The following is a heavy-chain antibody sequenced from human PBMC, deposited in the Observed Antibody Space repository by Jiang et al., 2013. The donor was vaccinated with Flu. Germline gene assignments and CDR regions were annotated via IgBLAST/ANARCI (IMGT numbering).Heavy chain of an antibody. V-gene: IGHV4-59*08. Sequence: GSGLVKPSETLSLTCTASGGSISSYYWSWIRQPPGKGLEWIGYIYYSGSTNYNPSLKSRVTISVDTSKNQFSLKLSSVTAADTAVYYCARRHSSSAFDYWGQGTLVTVSS. CDR2: IYYSGST. CDR1: GGSISSYY. D-gene: IGHD6-6*01. J-gene: IGHJ4*02. CDR3: ARRHSSSAFDY.